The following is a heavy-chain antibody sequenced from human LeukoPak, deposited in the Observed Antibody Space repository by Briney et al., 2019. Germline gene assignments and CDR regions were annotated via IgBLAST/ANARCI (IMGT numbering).Heavy chain of an antibody. Sequence: GASVKVSCKASGYTFTSYYMHWVRQAPGQGLEWMGIINPSGGSTSYAQKFQGRVTVTRDTSTSTVYMELSSLRSEDTAVYYCARVETSGYFWGGTPPLNWGQGTLVTVSS. CDR3: ARVETSGYFWGGTPPLN. CDR1: GYTFTSYY. V-gene: IGHV1-46*01. D-gene: IGHD3-3*01. J-gene: IGHJ4*02. CDR2: INPSGGST.